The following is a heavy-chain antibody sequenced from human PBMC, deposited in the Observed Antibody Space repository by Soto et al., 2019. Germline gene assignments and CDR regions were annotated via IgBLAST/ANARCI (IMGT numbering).Heavy chain of an antibody. V-gene: IGHV1-2*02. Sequence: QVQMVQSGAEVKKPGASVKVSCKASGHTFTGHHMHWVRQAPGQGLEWMGLIDLDIGDTKYAQKFQGRVTSTSDTSFPTAYMELRGLRSDDTAVYYCALAPTGTAGFDYWGQGTLFTVSS. CDR3: ALAPTGTAGFDY. CDR2: IDLDIGDT. CDR1: GHTFTGHH. J-gene: IGHJ4*02. D-gene: IGHD2-21*02.